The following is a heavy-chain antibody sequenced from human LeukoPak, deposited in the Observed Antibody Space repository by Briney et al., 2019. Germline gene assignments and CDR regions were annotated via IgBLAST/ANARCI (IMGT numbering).Heavy chain of an antibody. D-gene: IGHD4-17*01. CDR3: TRMTTGHDY. Sequence: PSETLSLTCTVSGGSISSYYWSWIRQTPGKGLEWLGEINHSGYTNDSPSLKSRVTLSIDTSNKQFSLNLRSVTVADAGIYYCTRMTTGHDYWGQGTLVTVSS. V-gene: IGHV4-59*12. CDR1: GGSISSYY. J-gene: IGHJ4*02. CDR2: INHSGYT.